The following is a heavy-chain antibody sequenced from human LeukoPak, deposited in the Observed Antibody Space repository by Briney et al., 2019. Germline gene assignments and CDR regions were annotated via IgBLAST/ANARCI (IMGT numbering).Heavy chain of an antibody. D-gene: IGHD6-6*01. J-gene: IGHJ5*02. CDR2: FYSGGST. Sequence: GSLRLSCAASGFTVSSNYLSWVRQAPGEGLEWVSVFYSGGSTYYADSVKGRFTISRDNSKNTLYLQMNSLRAEDTAVYYCARDPPGRLYSSSVGWFDPWGQGTLVTVSS. CDR1: GFTVSSNY. CDR3: ARDPPGRLYSSSVGWFDP. V-gene: IGHV3-66*01.